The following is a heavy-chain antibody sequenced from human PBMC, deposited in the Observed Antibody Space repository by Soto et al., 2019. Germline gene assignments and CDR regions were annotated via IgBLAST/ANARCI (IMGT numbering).Heavy chain of an antibody. D-gene: IGHD3-22*01. J-gene: IGHJ4*02. CDR2: ISAYNGNT. CDR3: ARDVSIYSDQDYYDSSGYYYFDY. CDR1: GYTFTSYG. Sequence: GASVKVSCKASGYTFTSYGISWVRQAPGQGLEWMGWISAYNGNTNYAQKLQGRVTMTTDTSTSTAYMELRSLRSDDTAVYYCARDVSIYSDQDYYDSSGYYYFDYWGQGTLVTVSS. V-gene: IGHV1-18*01.